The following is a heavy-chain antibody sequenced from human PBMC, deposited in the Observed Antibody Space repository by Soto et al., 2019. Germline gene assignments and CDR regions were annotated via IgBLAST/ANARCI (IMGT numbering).Heavy chain of an antibody. CDR3: ARGGPGYSYGYGAFDI. CDR1: GYTFTSYG. CDR2: ISAYNGNT. Sequence: RASVKVSCKASGYTFTSYGISWVRQAPGQGLEWMGWISAYNGNTNYAQKLQGRVTMTTDTSTSTAYMELRSLRSDDTAVYYCARGGPGYSYGYGAFDIWGQGTMVTVSS. D-gene: IGHD5-18*01. J-gene: IGHJ3*02. V-gene: IGHV1-18*01.